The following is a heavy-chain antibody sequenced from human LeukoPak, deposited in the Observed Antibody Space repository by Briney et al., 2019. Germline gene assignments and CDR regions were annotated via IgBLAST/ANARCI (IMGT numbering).Heavy chain of an antibody. CDR1: GFTISNYW. CDR3: ARALYNWNSGWFDP. Sequence: GSLRLSCAASGFTISNYWMTWIRQPPGKGLEWIGYIYYSGSTNYNPSLKSRVTISVDTSKNQFSLKLSSVTAADTAVYYCARALYNWNSGWFDPWGQGTLVTVSS. V-gene: IGHV4-59*01. J-gene: IGHJ5*02. CDR2: IYYSGST. D-gene: IGHD1-7*01.